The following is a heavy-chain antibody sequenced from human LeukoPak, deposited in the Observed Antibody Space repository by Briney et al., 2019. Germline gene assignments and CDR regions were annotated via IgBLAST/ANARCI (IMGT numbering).Heavy chain of an antibody. D-gene: IGHD1-26*01. V-gene: IGHV3-21*01. CDR1: GFTFSSYS. Sequence: SGGSLRLSCAASGFTFSSYSMNRVRQAPGKGLEWVSSISSSSSYIYYADSVKGRFTISRDNAKNSLYLQMNSLRAEDTAVYYSARAPGRGTLDAFDIWGQGTMVTVSS. J-gene: IGHJ3*02. CDR3: ARAPGRGTLDAFDI. CDR2: ISSSSSYI.